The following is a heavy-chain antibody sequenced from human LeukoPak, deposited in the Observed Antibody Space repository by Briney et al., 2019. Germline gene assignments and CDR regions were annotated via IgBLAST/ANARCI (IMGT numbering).Heavy chain of an antibody. CDR2: IRNDGSNK. CDR3: AKVGGAYCGGDCYSNPRDPDYFDY. V-gene: IGHV3-30*02. Sequence: GGSLRLSCAASGFTFSSYWMHWVRQAPGKGLEWVAFIRNDGSNKYYADSVKGRFTISRDNSKNTLYLQMNSLRGEDTAVYYCAKVGGAYCGGDCYSNPRDPDYFDYWGQGTLVTVSS. CDR1: GFTFSSYW. D-gene: IGHD2-21*01. J-gene: IGHJ4*02.